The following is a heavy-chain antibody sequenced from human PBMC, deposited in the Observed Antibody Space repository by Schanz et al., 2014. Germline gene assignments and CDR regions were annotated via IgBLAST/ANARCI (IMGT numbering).Heavy chain of an antibody. Sequence: QVQMVESGGGVVQPGRSLRLSCAASGFAFSVYGMHWVRQAPGKGPEWVAVISYDGRNKYYADSVEGRFTISRDNSRNTLYLQMNTLRAEDTAVYYCARDRGYCSGGSCLTFDYWGQGTLVTVSS. V-gene: IGHV3-30*19. J-gene: IGHJ4*02. CDR3: ARDRGYCSGGSCLTFDY. CDR2: ISYDGRNK. CDR1: GFAFSVYG. D-gene: IGHD2-15*01.